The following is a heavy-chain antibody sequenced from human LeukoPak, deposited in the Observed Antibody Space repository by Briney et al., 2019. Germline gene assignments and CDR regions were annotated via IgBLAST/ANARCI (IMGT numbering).Heavy chain of an antibody. Sequence: PSETLSLTCTVSGGSISSSSYYWGWIRQPPGKGLEWIGSIYYSGSTYYNPSLKSRVTISVDTSKNQFSLKLSSVTAADTAVYYCARVRINNDGSGWYWYNWFDPWGQGTLVTVSS. CDR3: ARVRINNDGSGWYWYNWFDP. CDR2: IYYSGST. J-gene: IGHJ5*02. CDR1: GGSISSSSYY. V-gene: IGHV4-39*07. D-gene: IGHD6-19*01.